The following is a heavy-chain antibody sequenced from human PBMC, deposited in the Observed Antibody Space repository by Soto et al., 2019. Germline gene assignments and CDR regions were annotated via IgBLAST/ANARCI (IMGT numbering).Heavy chain of an antibody. CDR1: GGTFSTYA. CDR3: AKAASLYGAVHWYFDL. CDR2: ITPMFGRA. Sequence: QVQLVQSGAEVKKPGSSVKVSCKASGGTFSTYAISWVRQAPGQGLEWMGGITPMFGRANYAQKFQDRVTITADESTSTHSMELSSLKSEDTAVYYCAKAASLYGAVHWYFDLWGRGTLVTVSS. D-gene: IGHD3-10*02. V-gene: IGHV1-69*12. J-gene: IGHJ2*01.